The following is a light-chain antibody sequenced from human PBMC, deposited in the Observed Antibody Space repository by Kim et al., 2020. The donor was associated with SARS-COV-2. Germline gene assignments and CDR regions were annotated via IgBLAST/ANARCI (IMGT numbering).Light chain of an antibody. CDR1: GSNIGTNT. J-gene: IGLJ2*01. CDR3: AVWDDGLDGLL. Sequence: ELTQPPSASATPGQRVTISCYGSGSNIGTNTVNWYQQIPGTAPKLLIYGNERRPSGVPARFSGSKSGTSASLAISGLQSDDEADYYCAVWDDGLDGLLFGGGTQLTVL. CDR2: GNE. V-gene: IGLV1-44*01.